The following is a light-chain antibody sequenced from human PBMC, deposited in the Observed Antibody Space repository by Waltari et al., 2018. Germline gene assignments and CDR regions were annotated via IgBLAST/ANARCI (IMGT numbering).Light chain of an antibody. Sequence: QSVLTQPPSVSAAPGRRVTIPCPGDISNIGAGYDVHWYQQLPETSPKLLIYGNNNRPSGVPDRFSASRSGTSASLAITGLQAEDEADYYCQSFDGRRTLFGGGTKLTVL. CDR3: QSFDGRRTL. V-gene: IGLV1-40*01. J-gene: IGLJ2*01. CDR2: GNN. CDR1: ISNIGAGYD.